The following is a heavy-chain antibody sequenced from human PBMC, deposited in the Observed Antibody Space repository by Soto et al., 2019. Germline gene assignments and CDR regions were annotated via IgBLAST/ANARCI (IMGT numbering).Heavy chain of an antibody. V-gene: IGHV4-59*01. Sequence: QVQLQESGPGLVKPSETLSLTCTVSGGSIRSYYWSWIRQPPGKGLEWIGYIYYSGSTNYNPSLKSRVTRSVDTSKNQVSLKLSSVTAADTAVYYCARGGEWGLDTTFDYWGQGTLVTVSS. CDR2: IYYSGST. J-gene: IGHJ4*02. CDR3: ARGGEWGLDTTFDY. D-gene: IGHD1-26*01. CDR1: GGSIRSYY.